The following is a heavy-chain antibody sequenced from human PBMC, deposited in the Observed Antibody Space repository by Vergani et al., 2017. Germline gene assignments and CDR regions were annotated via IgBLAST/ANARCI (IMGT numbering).Heavy chain of an antibody. CDR1: GGSISSSNW. J-gene: IGHJ4*02. D-gene: IGHD3-3*01. Sequence: QVQLQESGPGLVKPPGTLSLTCAVSGGSISSSNWWSWVRQPPGKGLEWIGEINHSGSTNYNPSLKSRVTISVDKSKNQFSLKLSPVTAADTAVYYCARVRKDFWSGYVQFDYWGQGTLVTVSS. V-gene: IGHV4-4*03. CDR3: ARVRKDFWSGYVQFDY. CDR2: INHSGST.